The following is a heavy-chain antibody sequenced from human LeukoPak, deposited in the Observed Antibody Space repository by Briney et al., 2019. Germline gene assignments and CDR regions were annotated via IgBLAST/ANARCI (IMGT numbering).Heavy chain of an antibody. Sequence: PSETLSLTCTVSGGSLSSYYWSWIRQPPGKGLEWTGYIYYSGSAKYNPSLKSRVTISVDTSKNQFSLKLSSVTAGDTAVYYCARAPGIAAAGTHFDFWGQGTLVTVSS. CDR3: ARAPGIAAAGTHFDF. CDR1: GGSLSSYY. CDR2: IYYSGSA. J-gene: IGHJ4*02. D-gene: IGHD6-13*01. V-gene: IGHV4-59*01.